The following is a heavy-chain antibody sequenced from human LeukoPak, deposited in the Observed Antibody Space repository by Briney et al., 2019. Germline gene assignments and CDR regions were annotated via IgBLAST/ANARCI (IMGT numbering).Heavy chain of an antibody. CDR1: GGSISTYY. CDR3: ARASGRDGYKFGY. Sequence: SEPVSLTCTVSGGSISTYYWSWIRQPPGKGLEWIAYIYYSGSTDCNPSLKSRVTISIDTSKNQFSLKLSSVTAADTAVYYCARASGRDGYKFGYWGQGTLVTVSS. CDR2: IYYSGST. V-gene: IGHV4-59*01. D-gene: IGHD5-24*01. J-gene: IGHJ4*02.